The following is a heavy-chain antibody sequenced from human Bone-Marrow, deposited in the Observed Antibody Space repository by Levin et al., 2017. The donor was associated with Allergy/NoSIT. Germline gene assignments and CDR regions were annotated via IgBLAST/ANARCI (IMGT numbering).Heavy chain of an antibody. CDR2: IKQDGSEK. Sequence: QRGESLKISCVGSGFTFSQYWMTWVRQAPGKGLQWVATIKQDGSEKYFEASVKGRFSISRDNAMASLFLHMDSLRVEDTAVYFCARDRGGLTVFASTSAQDHWGQGTLVSVSS. V-gene: IGHV3-7*01. J-gene: IGHJ4*02. CDR1: GFTFSQYW. D-gene: IGHD3-10*01. CDR3: ARDRGGLTVFASTSAQDH.